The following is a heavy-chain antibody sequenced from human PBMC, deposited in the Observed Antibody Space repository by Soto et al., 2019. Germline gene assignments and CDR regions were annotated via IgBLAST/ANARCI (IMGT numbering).Heavy chain of an antibody. V-gene: IGHV3-23*01. CDR1: GFTFNNYA. CDR2: ITDSGGST. J-gene: IGHJ4*02. D-gene: IGHD6-19*01. Sequence: GGSLRLSCAASGFTFNNYAMNWVRQAPGKGLEWVSAITDSGGSTYYVDSVKGRFTISRDNPKNTLYLQMNSLRAEDTAVYYCAKDLRVAVAGLDYWGQGTLVTVSS. CDR3: AKDLRVAVAGLDY.